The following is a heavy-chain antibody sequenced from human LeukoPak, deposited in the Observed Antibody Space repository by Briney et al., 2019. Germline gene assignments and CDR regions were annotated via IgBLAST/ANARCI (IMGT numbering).Heavy chain of an antibody. Sequence: GGSLRLSCAASGFTFSSYAMSWVRQAPGKGLEWVSAISGSGGSTYYADSVKGRFTISRDNSKNTLYLQMNSLRTEDTAVYYCARGGYSYGPYDYWGQGTLVTVSS. V-gene: IGHV3-23*01. CDR3: ARGGYSYGPYDY. J-gene: IGHJ4*02. CDR1: GFTFSSYA. CDR2: ISGSGGST. D-gene: IGHD5-18*01.